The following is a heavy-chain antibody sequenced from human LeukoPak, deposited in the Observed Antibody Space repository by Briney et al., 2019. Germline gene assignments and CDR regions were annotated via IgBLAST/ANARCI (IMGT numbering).Heavy chain of an antibody. CDR3: ARDSDYYDSSGYYNLWFDP. CDR1: GFTFSSYS. D-gene: IGHD3-22*01. Sequence: PGGSLRLSCAASGFTFSSYSMDWVRQAPGKGLEWVSYISSSSSTIYYADSVKGRFTISRDNAKNSLYLQMNSLRAEDTAVYYCARDSDYYDSSGYYNLWFDPWGQGTLVTVSS. V-gene: IGHV3-48*01. CDR2: ISSSSSTI. J-gene: IGHJ5*02.